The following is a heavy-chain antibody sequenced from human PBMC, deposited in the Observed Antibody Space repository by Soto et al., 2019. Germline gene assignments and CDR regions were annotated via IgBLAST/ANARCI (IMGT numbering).Heavy chain of an antibody. CDR1: GGSISSGDSY. V-gene: IGHV4-30-4*01. CDR2: IYYSGST. J-gene: IGHJ4*02. D-gene: IGHD5-12*01. CDR3: ARDRGGYERIDY. Sequence: SETLSLTCTVSGGSISSGDSYWSWIRQPPGKGLEWIGYIYYSGSTYYNTSLKSRVTISVETSKNQFSLKLSSVTVADTAVYYCARDRGGYERIDYWGQGTLVTVSS.